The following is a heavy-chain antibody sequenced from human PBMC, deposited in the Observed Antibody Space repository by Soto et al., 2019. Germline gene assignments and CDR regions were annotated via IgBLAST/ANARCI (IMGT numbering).Heavy chain of an antibody. CDR2: IDWDDDK. J-gene: IGHJ6*02. V-gene: IGHV2-70*01. CDR3: ARIEVAAGTRYYYGMDV. CDR1: GFSLSTSGMC. Sequence: SCPTLVNPTQTLTLTCTFSGFSLSTSGMCVSWIRQPPGKALEWLALIDWDDDKYYSTSLKTRLTISKDTSKNQVVLTMTNMDPVDTATYYCARIEVAAGTRYYYGMDVWGQGTTVSVSS. D-gene: IGHD6-13*01.